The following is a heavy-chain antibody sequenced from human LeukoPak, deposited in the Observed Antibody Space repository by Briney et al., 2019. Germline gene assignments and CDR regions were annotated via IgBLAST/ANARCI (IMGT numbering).Heavy chain of an antibody. J-gene: IGHJ4*02. D-gene: IGHD3-16*01. CDR3: TRGGGALNY. V-gene: IGHV6-1*01. CDR2: TYYRSKWYN. Sequence: SQALSLTCAISGDSVSSNSAGWNWIRQSPSRGLEWLGRTYYRSKWYNDYALSVKGRITINPDTSKNQFSLQLNSVTPEDTAVYYCTRGGGALNYWGQGILVTVSS. CDR1: GDSVSSNSAG.